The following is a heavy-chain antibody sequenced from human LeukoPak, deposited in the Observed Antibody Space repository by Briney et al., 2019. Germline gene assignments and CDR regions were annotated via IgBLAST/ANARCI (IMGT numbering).Heavy chain of an antibody. Sequence: GGSLRLSCAASGFTFSHYWMTWVRQAPGKGLEWVANINQDGSTTNYLDSVKGRFTISRDNAKISLYLQMDSLRAEDTALYYCARLPGNSAYHDYWGQGTLVTVSS. J-gene: IGHJ4*02. D-gene: IGHD4-23*01. CDR2: INQDGSTT. CDR3: ARLPGNSAYHDY. V-gene: IGHV3-7*01. CDR1: GFTFSHYW.